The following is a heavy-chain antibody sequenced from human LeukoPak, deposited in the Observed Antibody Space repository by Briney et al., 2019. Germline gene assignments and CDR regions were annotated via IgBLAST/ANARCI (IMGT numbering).Heavy chain of an antibody. Sequence: ASVKVSCKASGSTFTGYYMHWVRQAPGQGLEWMGWINPNSGGTNYAQKFQGRVTMTRDTSISTAYMELSRLRSDDTAVYYCARGLYSSGWYGDAFDIWGQGTMVTVSS. D-gene: IGHD6-19*01. CDR3: ARGLYSSGWYGDAFDI. CDR1: GSTFTGYY. CDR2: INPNSGGT. V-gene: IGHV1-2*02. J-gene: IGHJ3*02.